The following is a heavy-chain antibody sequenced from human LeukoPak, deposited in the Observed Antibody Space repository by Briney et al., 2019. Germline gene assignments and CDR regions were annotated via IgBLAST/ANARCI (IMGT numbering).Heavy chain of an antibody. CDR1: GFIFSSYT. V-gene: IGHV3-21*01. CDR2: ISRRSSYI. D-gene: IGHD4-17*01. CDR3: ARLSYGDSGAFDY. Sequence: PGGSLRLSCAASGFIFSSYTMNWVRQAPGKGREWVSSISRRSSYIYYADSVKGRFTISRDNAKNSLYLQMSSLRAEDTAVYYCARLSYGDSGAFDYWGQGTLVTVSS. J-gene: IGHJ4*02.